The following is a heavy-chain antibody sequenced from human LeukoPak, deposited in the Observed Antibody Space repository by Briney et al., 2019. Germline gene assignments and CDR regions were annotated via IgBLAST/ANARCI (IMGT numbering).Heavy chain of an antibody. D-gene: IGHD3-16*01. J-gene: IGHJ6*02. Sequence: SETLSLTCTVSAGSISSYYWSWIRQPPGKGLEWIGYIYSSWSTNYNPSLKSRVTISVHTSKNQFSLKLSSVTAAHTAVYYWARVDEGGYYSHGMDVWGQATTVTVSS. CDR3: ARVDEGGYYSHGMDV. V-gene: IGHV4-59*01. CDR2: IYSSWST. CDR1: AGSISSYY.